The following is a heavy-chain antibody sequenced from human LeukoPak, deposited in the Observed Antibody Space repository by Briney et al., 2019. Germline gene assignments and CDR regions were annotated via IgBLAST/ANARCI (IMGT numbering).Heavy chain of an antibody. CDR2: MNPNSGNT. Sequence: ASVKVSCKASGYTFTSYDINWVRQATGQGLEWMGWMNPNSGNTGYAQKFQGRVTMTRNTSIGTAYMELSSLRSEDTAVYYCARVHSSSWIYYYYYGMDVWAKGPRSPSP. V-gene: IGHV1-8*01. CDR1: GYTFTSYD. D-gene: IGHD6-13*01. J-gene: IGHJ6*02. CDR3: ARVHSSSWIYYYYYGMDV.